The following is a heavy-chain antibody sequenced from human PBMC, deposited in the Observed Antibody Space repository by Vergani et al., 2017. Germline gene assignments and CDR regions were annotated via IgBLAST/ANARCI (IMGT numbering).Heavy chain of an antibody. J-gene: IGHJ1*01. D-gene: IGHD1-1*01. CDR2: ISYDGTQK. Sequence: QVHLVESGGGVVQPGRSLRLSCVVSGSTSSYYGMHWVRQAPAKGLEWVAVISYDGTQKYYADSAKGRVTISRDNSKSTIYLQMNSLRTEDTAVYYCATKSCGTPGCQIGYFREWGQGTLVTVSS. CDR3: ATKSCGTPGCQIGYFRE. CDR1: GSTSSYYG. V-gene: IGHV3-30*03.